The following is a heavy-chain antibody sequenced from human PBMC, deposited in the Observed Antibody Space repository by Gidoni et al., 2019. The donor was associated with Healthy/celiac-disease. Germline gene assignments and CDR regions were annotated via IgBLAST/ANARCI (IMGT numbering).Heavy chain of an antibody. Sequence: EVQLVESGGGLVQPGGSLRLSCAASGFTFSSYEMNWVRQAPGKGLEWVSYISSSGSTIYYADSVKGRFTISRDNAKNSLYLQMNSLRAEDTAVYYCARDKGDEYSYGFYYFDYWGQGTLVTVSS. V-gene: IGHV3-48*03. CDR1: GFTFSSYE. D-gene: IGHD5-18*01. CDR2: ISSSGSTI. J-gene: IGHJ4*02. CDR3: ARDKGDEYSYGFYYFDY.